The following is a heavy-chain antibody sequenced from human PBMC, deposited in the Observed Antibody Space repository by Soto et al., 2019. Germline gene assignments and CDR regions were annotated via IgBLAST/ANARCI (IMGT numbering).Heavy chain of an antibody. CDR1: GGTFSSYA. CDR3: ARDHVYYYGSGSYGYYYGMDV. D-gene: IGHD3-10*01. CDR2: IIPIFGTA. Sequence: ASVKVSCKASGGTFSSYAISWVRQAPGQGLEWMGGIIPIFGTANYAQKFQGRVTITADESTSTAYMELSSLRSEDTAVYYCARDHVYYYGSGSYGYYYGMDVWGQGTTVTVSS. J-gene: IGHJ6*02. V-gene: IGHV1-69*13.